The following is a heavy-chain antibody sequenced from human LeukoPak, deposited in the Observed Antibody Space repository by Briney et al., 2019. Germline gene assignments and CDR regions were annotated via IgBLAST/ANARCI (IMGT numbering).Heavy chain of an antibody. Sequence: ASVKVSCMASGYPFTTHDITWVRQAPGQGLQWLGWINPNSGNTDYAQKFQDRVFMTTDSSINTAYLELRSLKSEDTAVYYCARGVPTLWNGYFTEFDHWGQGTLVTVSS. CDR2: INPNSGNT. CDR1: GYPFTTHD. J-gene: IGHJ4*02. D-gene: IGHD3-3*01. CDR3: ARGVPTLWNGYFTEFDH. V-gene: IGHV1-8*01.